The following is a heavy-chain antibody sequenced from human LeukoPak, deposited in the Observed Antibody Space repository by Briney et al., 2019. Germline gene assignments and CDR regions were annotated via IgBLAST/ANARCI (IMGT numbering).Heavy chain of an antibody. J-gene: IGHJ4*02. D-gene: IGHD7-27*01. CDR1: GFTFSSYT. CDR3: AKDGGLWVSAHWGDS. Sequence: PGGPLRLSCAASGFTFSSYTMSWVRQAPGKGLGWVSTITTSDGNTYYADSVKGRFTVSRDNSKNTLFLQMNSLRAEDTAVYYCAKDGGLWVSAHWGDSWGRGTLVTVSS. CDR2: ITTSDGNT. V-gene: IGHV3-23*01.